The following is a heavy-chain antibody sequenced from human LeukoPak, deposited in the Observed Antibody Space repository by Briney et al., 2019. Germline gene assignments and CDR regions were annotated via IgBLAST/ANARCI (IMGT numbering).Heavy chain of an antibody. V-gene: IGHV3-23*01. CDR1: GFTFSSYW. D-gene: IGHD5-12*01. CDR3: AKYVDIVATIGIDY. J-gene: IGHJ4*02. CDR2: ISGSGGST. Sequence: GGSLRLSCAASGFTFSSYWMHWVRQAPGKGLEWVSAISGSGGSTYYADSVKGRFTISRDNSKNTLYLQMNSLRAEDTAVYYCAKYVDIVATIGIDYWGQGTLVTVSS.